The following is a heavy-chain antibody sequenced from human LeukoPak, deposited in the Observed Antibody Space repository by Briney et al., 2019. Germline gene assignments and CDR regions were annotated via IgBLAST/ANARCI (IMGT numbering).Heavy chain of an antibody. Sequence: SETLSLTCAVYGGSFSVYYWSWIRQPPGKGLEWIGEINHSGSTNYNPSLKSRVTISVDTSKNQFSLKLSSVTAADTAVYYCARGSSYYDFWSGYLPDAFDIWGQGTMVTVSS. V-gene: IGHV4-34*01. CDR2: INHSGST. CDR3: ARGSSYYDFWSGYLPDAFDI. D-gene: IGHD3-3*01. J-gene: IGHJ3*02. CDR1: GGSFSVYY.